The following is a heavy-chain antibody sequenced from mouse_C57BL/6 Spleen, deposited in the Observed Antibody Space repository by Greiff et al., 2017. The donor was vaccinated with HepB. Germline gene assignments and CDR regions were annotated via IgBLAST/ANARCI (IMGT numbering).Heavy chain of an antibody. CDR2: ISSGGSYT. Sequence: EVKLVESGGDLVKPGGSLKLSCAASGFTFSSYGMSWVRQTPDKRLEWVATISSGGSYTYYPDSVKGRFTISRDNAKNTLYLQMSSLKSEDTAMYYCARHGVGQFAYWGQGTLVTVSA. D-gene: IGHD3-3*01. CDR1: GFTFSSYG. J-gene: IGHJ3*01. CDR3: ARHGVGQFAY. V-gene: IGHV5-6*01.